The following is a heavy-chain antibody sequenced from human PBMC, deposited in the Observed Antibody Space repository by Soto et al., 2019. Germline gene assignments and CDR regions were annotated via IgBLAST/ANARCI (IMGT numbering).Heavy chain of an antibody. CDR1: RFTFSTYE. CDR2: ISTSGSTV. D-gene: IGHD2-2*01. Sequence: GGSLRLSCAASRFTFSTYEMNWVRQAPGKGLEWVSYISTSGSTVYYADSVKGRFTISRDNTRNSLYLQMNSLRDEDTALYYCVRYCSTTLCNGVATRTFDYWGQGTLVTVS. CDR3: VRYCSTTLCNGVATRTFDY. V-gene: IGHV3-48*03. J-gene: IGHJ4*02.